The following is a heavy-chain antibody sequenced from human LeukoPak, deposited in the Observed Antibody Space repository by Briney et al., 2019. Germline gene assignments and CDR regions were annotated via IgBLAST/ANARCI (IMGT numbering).Heavy chain of an antibody. CDR3: AKGDGYNLWFFDY. D-gene: IGHD5-24*01. Sequence: GGSLRLSCAASGFIFSRHGMNWVRQAPGKGLEWVSFIYSAGSTHYSDSVKGRFTISRDNSKNTLYLQMNSLRAEDTAVYYCAKGDGYNLWFFDYWGQGTLVTVSS. V-gene: IGHV3-66*02. CDR1: GFIFSRHG. CDR2: IYSAGST. J-gene: IGHJ4*02.